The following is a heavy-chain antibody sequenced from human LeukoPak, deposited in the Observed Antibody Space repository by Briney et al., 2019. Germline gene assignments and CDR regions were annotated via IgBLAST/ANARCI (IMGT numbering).Heavy chain of an antibody. V-gene: IGHV3-30*02. D-gene: IGHD2-2*02. CDR3: AKGSHYIQYQLLYEFDY. Sequence: GGSLRLSCAASGLTFSSYGMHWVRQAPGKGLEWVAFIRYDGSNKYYADSVKGRFTISRDNSKNTLYLQMNSLRAEDTAVYYCAKGSHYIQYQLLYEFDYWGQGTLVTVSS. J-gene: IGHJ4*02. CDR2: IRYDGSNK. CDR1: GLTFSSYG.